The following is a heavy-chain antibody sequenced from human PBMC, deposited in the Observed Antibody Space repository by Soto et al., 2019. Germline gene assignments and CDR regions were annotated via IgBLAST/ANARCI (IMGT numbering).Heavy chain of an antibody. V-gene: IGHV3-7*01. J-gene: IGHJ5*02. CDR2: IKQDGSEK. CDR1: GFTFSSYW. D-gene: IGHD2-15*01. CDR3: ARDVVVVVAAGFNWFDP. Sequence: EVQLVESGGGLVQPGGSLRLSCAASGFTFSSYWMSWVRQAPGKGLEWVANIKQDGSEKYYVDSVKGRVTISRDNAKNSLYLQMNSLRAEDTAVYYCARDVVVVVAAGFNWFDPWGQGTLVTVSS.